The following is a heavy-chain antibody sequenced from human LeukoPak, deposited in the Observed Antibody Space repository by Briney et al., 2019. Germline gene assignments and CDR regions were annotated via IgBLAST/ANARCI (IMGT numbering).Heavy chain of an antibody. CDR2: IVVGSGVT. D-gene: IGHD5-18*01. CDR3: AADDSYGFVNNYYTYMDV. V-gene: IGHV1-58*01. CDR1: GFTFTSSA. J-gene: IGHJ6*03. Sequence: ASVKVSCKASGFTFTSSAVQWVRQARGQRLEWIGWIVVGSGVTNYAQKFQGRLTITRDMSTSTTYMELSGLRSEDTAVYYCAADDSYGFVNNYYTYMDVWGKGTTVTVSS.